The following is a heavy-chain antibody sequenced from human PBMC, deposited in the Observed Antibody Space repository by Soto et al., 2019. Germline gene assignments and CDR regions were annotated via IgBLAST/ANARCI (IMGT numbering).Heavy chain of an antibody. CDR3: ATDQRRRYYYGMDV. Sequence: ASVKVSCKXSGYTLTELSMHWVRQAPGKGLEWMGGFDPEDGETIYAQKFQGRVTMTEDTSTDTAYMELSSLRSEDTAVYYCATDQRRRYYYGMDVWGQGTTVTVSS. V-gene: IGHV1-24*01. CDR1: GYTLTELS. CDR2: FDPEDGET. J-gene: IGHJ6*02.